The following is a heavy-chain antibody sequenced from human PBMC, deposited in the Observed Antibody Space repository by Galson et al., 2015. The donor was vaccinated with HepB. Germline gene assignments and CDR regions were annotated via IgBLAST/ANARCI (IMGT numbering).Heavy chain of an antibody. CDR1: GFNFSYYG. D-gene: IGHD3-10*01. CDR2: IQFDGNNK. Sequence: SLRLSCAASGFNFSYYGMHWVRQAPGKGLEWVAFIQFDGNNKYYPDSVKGRFTISRDNSRNTLYLQMNSVGTEDTSVYYCARYYYGSETLDYWGHGTLVTVSS. CDR3: ARYYYGSETLDY. V-gene: IGHV3-30*02. J-gene: IGHJ4*01.